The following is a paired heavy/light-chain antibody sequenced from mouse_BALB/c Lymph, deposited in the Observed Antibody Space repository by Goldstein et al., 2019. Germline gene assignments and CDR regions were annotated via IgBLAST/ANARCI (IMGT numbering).Heavy chain of an antibody. CDR1: GFDFSRYW. V-gene: IGHV4-1*02. J-gene: IGHJ3*01. Sequence: EVKLLESGGGLVQPGGSLKLSCAASGFDFSRYWMSWVRQAPGKGLEWIGEINPDSSTINYTPSLKDKFIISRDNAKNTLYLQMSKVRSEDTALYYCARDDYDYDAWFAYWGQGTLVTVSA. CDR3: ARDDYDYDAWFAY. CDR2: INPDSSTI. D-gene: IGHD2-4*01.
Light chain of an antibody. CDR2: LAS. V-gene: IGKV3-12*01. Sequence: DIVLTQSPASLAVSLGQRATISCRASKSVSTSGYSYMHWYQQKPGQPPKLLIYLASNLESGVPARFSGSGSGTDFTLNIHPVEEEDAATYYCQHSRELPRTFGGGTKLEIK. CDR3: QHSRELPRT. CDR1: KSVSTSGYSY. J-gene: IGKJ1*01.